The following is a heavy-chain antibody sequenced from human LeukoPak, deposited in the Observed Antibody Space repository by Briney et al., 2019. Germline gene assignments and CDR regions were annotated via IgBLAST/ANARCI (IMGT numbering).Heavy chain of an antibody. V-gene: IGHV5-51*01. J-gene: IGHJ4*02. CDR1: GYSFTSYW. Sequence: GESLKISCKGSGYSFTSYWIGWVRQLPGKGLEWMGIIYPGDSDTRYSPSFQGQVTISADKSISTAYLQWSSLKASDTAMHYCARRVNAYSSSWYTDYWGQGTLVTVSS. CDR2: IYPGDSDT. CDR3: ARRVNAYSSSWYTDY. D-gene: IGHD6-13*01.